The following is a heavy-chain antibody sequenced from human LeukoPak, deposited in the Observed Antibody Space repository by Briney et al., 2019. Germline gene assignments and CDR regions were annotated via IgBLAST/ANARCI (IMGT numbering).Heavy chain of an antibody. CDR1: GFSFRDYA. CDR3: NWEILSVWVYFGY. V-gene: IGHV3-49*04. CDR2: VRRKAYGYKT. D-gene: IGHD6-19*01. J-gene: IGHJ4*02. Sequence: GGNLRLSCSTSGFSFRDYAMSWVRQATGKGEEGVGFVRRKAYGYKTEYGESVNDKFTISRDDPNSVAYLQMYSLNPVDTSVYYCNWEILSVWVYFGYWGQGTLVTVSS.